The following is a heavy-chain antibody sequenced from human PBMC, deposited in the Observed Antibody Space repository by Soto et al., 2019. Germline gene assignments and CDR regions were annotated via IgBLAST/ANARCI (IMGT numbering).Heavy chain of an antibody. CDR2: ISGSSSTT. D-gene: IGHD4-17*01. CDR1: GFTSSSYT. Sequence: GGSLRLSCAASGFTSSSYTMSWVRQAPGKGLEWVSAISGSSSTTYYADSVKGRFTISRDNAKNTLYLQMSSLRAEDTAVYYCAKDLSAQPTVTSSDYWGQGTPVTVSS. J-gene: IGHJ4*02. V-gene: IGHV3-23*01. CDR3: AKDLSAQPTVTSSDY.